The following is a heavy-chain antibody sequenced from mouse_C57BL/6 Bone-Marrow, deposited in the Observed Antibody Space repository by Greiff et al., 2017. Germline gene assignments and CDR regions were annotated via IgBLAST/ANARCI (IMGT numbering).Heavy chain of an antibody. CDR2: IDPENGDT. CDR1: GFNIKDDY. Sequence: EVQVVESGAELVRPGASVKLSCTASGFNIKDDYMHWVKQRPEQGLEWIGWIDPENGDTEYASKFQGKATITADTSSNTAYLQLSSLTSEDTAVYYCTTGSPFAYWVQGTLVTVSA. CDR3: TTGSPFAY. J-gene: IGHJ3*01. V-gene: IGHV14-4*01.